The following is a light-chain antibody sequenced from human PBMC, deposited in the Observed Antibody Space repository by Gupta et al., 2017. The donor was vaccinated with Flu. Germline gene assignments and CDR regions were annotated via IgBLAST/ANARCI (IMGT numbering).Light chain of an antibody. J-gene: IGLJ2*01. CDR2: EGI. CDR1: SSDVGSYNL. Sequence: QSALTQPASVSGSPGQSITISCPGTSSDVGSYNLVSWYQQHPGKAPKLLISEGIKRPSGVSNRFSGSKSGNTASLTISGLQDEDEADYYCCSYAASSTWVFGGGTKLTVL. V-gene: IGLV2-23*01. CDR3: CSYAASSTWV.